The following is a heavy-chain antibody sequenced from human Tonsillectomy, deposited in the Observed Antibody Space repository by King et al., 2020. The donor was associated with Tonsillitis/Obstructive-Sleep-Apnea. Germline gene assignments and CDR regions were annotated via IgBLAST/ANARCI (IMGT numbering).Heavy chain of an antibody. J-gene: IGHJ3*02. V-gene: IGHV3-7*01. CDR1: GFTFNSYW. D-gene: IGHD3-22*01. CDR2: IKEDGSEK. CDR3: ARDLTPIYDSSRYYDAFDI. Sequence: VKLVESGGGLVQPGGSLRLSCAASGFTFNSYWMSWVRQAPGKGLEWVANIKEDGSEKYYVDSVKGRFTISRDNAKNSLYLQMNSLRAEDTAVYYCARDLTPIYDSSRYYDAFDIWGRGTVVTVSS.